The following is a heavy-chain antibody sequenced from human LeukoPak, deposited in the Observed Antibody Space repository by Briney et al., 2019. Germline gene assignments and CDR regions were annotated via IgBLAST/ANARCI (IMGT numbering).Heavy chain of an antibody. J-gene: IGHJ4*02. CDR3: AKYGIAAAGLRVFDY. D-gene: IGHD6-13*01. CDR1: GFTFSHFW. CDR2: IKPDDTEK. Sequence: GGSLRLSCLASGFTFSHFWMSWVRQAPGKGLEWVANIKPDDTEKYYGNSVKGRFTISRDNSKNTLYLQMNSLRAEDTAVYYCAKYGIAAAGLRVFDYWGQGTLVTVSS. V-gene: IGHV3-7*03.